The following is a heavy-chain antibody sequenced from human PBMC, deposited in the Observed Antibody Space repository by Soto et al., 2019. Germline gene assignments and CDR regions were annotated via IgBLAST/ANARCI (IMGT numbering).Heavy chain of an antibody. Sequence: QVQLQESGPGLVKPSGTLSLTCGVSSGSINSSNWWSWVRQAPGQGLEWIGEIYKTGNTNENWSLKSRVTLSVETSKNQFSLRLASVTAADTAIYFCAMNGPSDESPFQSWGKGILVTVSS. D-gene: IGHD1-1*01. CDR3: AMNGPSDESPFQS. CDR1: SGSINSSNW. J-gene: IGHJ4*02. CDR2: IYKTGNT. V-gene: IGHV4-4*02.